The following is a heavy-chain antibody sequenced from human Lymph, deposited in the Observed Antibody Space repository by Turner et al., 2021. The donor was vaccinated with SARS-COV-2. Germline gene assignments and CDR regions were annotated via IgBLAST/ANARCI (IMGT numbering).Heavy chain of an antibody. D-gene: IGHD3-10*01. CDR2: ISYDGSNK. J-gene: IGHJ4*02. Sequence: QVQLVESGGGVVQPGRYLRLSCAAYGFTFNNYPIHWVRQAPGKGLGWVAVISYDGSNKYYADSVKGRFTISRDNSKNTLDLQMNSLRAEDTAVYYCARDSSGSGTLDYWGQGTLVTVSS. CDR1: GFTFNNYP. CDR3: ARDSSGSGTLDY. V-gene: IGHV3-30-3*01.